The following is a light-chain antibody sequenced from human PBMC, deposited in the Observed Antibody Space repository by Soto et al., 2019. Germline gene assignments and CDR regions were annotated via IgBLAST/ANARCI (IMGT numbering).Light chain of an antibody. J-gene: IGKJ1*01. CDR1: QSVSSSY. V-gene: IGKV3-20*01. Sequence: EIVLTQSPGTLSLSPGERATLSCRASQSVSSSYLAWYQQKPGQAPRLLIYGASSRATGIPDRFSSSGSGTDFTLTISRLEPEDVAVYYCQQYGSSPPTFGQGTKVEIK. CDR2: GAS. CDR3: QQYGSSPPT.